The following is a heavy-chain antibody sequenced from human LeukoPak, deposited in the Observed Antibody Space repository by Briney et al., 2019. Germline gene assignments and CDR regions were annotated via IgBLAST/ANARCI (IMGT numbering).Heavy chain of an antibody. Sequence: ASVKVSCKASGYTFTSYYMHWVRQAPGQGLKWMGIINPNGGSTNYAQNFQGRVTMTRDTSTSTVYMELSSLRSEDTAVYYCARQANSGSYSDYWGQGTLVTVSS. CDR3: ARQANSGSYSDY. CDR1: GYTFTSYY. V-gene: IGHV1-46*01. CDR2: INPNGGST. D-gene: IGHD1-26*01. J-gene: IGHJ4*02.